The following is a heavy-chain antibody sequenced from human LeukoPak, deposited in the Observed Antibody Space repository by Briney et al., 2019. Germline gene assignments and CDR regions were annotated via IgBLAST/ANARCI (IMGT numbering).Heavy chain of an antibody. D-gene: IGHD4-17*01. CDR3: AETTVTTLGAFDI. CDR1: GGSIRTSRHY. CDR2: IYYSGST. J-gene: IGHJ3*02. V-gene: IGHV4-39*01. Sequence: SETLSLTCIFSGGSIRTSRHYWGWIRRPPGKGLEWIGRIYYSGSTYYNPSLESRVTISFDTSKNQFSLRLSSVTAADTAVYYCAETTVTTLGAFDIWGQGTMVTVSS.